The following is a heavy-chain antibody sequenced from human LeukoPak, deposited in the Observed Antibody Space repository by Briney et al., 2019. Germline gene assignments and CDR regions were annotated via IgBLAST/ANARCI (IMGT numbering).Heavy chain of an antibody. CDR3: ARTQTDYTLDY. J-gene: IGHJ4*02. V-gene: IGHV4-30-4*08. CDR2: IYYSGRT. D-gene: IGHD4-11*01. Sequence: LRLSCAVSGFTFSSYAMSWIRQPPGKGLEWIGNIYYSGRTYYNPSLESRVTISVDRSKNQFSLRLSSVTAADTAVYYCARTQTDYTLDYWGQGTLVTVSS. CDR1: GFTFSSYA.